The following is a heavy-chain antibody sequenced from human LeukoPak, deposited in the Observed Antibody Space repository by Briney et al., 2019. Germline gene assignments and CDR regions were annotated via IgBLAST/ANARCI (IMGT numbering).Heavy chain of an antibody. V-gene: IGHV3-9*01. CDR1: GFTFDDYA. Sequence: PGGSLRLSCAASGFTFDDYAMHWVRQAPGKGLEWVSGISWNSGSIGYADSVKGRFTVSRDNAKNSLYLQMNSLRAEDTALYYCAKGGFGELLISSGFDYWGQGTLVTVSS. D-gene: IGHD3-10*01. CDR2: ISWNSGSI. J-gene: IGHJ4*02. CDR3: AKGGFGELLISSGFDY.